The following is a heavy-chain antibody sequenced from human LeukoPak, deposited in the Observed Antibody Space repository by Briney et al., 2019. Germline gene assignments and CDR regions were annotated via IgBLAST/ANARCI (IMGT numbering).Heavy chain of an antibody. CDR2: INPGGGST. CDR3: ARPAPTGVDAFDI. Sequence: ASVKVSCKASGYTFTTYYMHWVRQAPGQGLEWMGIINPGGGSTSYAQRLKGRVTMTSDTSTSTVYMELSSLRSEDTAVYYCARPAPTGVDAFDIWGQGTLVTV. V-gene: IGHV1-46*01. J-gene: IGHJ3*02. D-gene: IGHD3-10*01. CDR1: GYTFTTYY.